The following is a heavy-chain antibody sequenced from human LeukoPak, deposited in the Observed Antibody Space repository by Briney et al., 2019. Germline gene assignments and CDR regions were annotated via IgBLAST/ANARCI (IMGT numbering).Heavy chain of an antibody. V-gene: IGHV1-2*02. CDR3: ARSGRTMVRGVIGGNWLDP. D-gene: IGHD3-10*01. CDR2: INPNSGGT. Sequence: ASVRAACKASGYTFTGYYMHWVRPAPGHGLEWMGWINPNSGGTNYAQKFQGSVTMTRDTSISTAYMELSRLRSDDTAVYYCARSGRTMVRGVIGGNWLDPWGQGTLVTVSS. CDR1: GYTFTGYY. J-gene: IGHJ5*02.